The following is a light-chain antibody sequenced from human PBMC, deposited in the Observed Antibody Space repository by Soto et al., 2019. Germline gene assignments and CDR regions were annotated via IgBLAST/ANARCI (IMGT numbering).Light chain of an antibody. CDR2: AAS. Sequence: EIVLTPSPGTLSLSPGERVTLSCRASQSVSSSYLAWYQQKPGQAPRLLIFAASSRAAGIPDRFSGSGSGTDFTLTISRLEPEDFAVYYCQQYGSSPRTFGQGTKVDIK. J-gene: IGKJ1*01. V-gene: IGKV3-20*01. CDR1: QSVSSSY. CDR3: QQYGSSPRT.